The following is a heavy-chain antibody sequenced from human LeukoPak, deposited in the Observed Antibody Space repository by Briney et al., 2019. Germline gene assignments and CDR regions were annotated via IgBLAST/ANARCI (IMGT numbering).Heavy chain of an antibody. J-gene: IGHJ4*02. Sequence: PSETLSLTCTVSGYSISSGYYWGWIRQPPGKGLEWIGSFYHSGSTYYNPSLKSRVTISVDTSKNQFSLKLSSVTAADTAVYYCARVWSEYYDSSGPFGPSYYFDYWGQGTLVTVSS. CDR2: FYHSGST. CDR1: GYSISSGYY. CDR3: ARVWSEYYDSSGPFGPSYYFDY. D-gene: IGHD3-22*01. V-gene: IGHV4-38-2*02.